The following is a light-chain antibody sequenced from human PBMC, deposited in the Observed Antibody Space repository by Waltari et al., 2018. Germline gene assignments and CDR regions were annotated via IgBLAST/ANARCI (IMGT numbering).Light chain of an antibody. J-gene: IGLJ2*01. CDR1: SPTFGSPYD. CDR2: GNT. CDR3: QSYDSSLSALV. Sequence: SVLTQPPSVSGAPGQRVTISCPGSSPTFGSPYDPPWYQQVPGTAPKLLIYGNTYRPSGVPDRFSGSKSGTSASLAITGLQAEDEADYYCQSYDSSLSALVFGGGTKLTVL. V-gene: IGLV1-40*01.